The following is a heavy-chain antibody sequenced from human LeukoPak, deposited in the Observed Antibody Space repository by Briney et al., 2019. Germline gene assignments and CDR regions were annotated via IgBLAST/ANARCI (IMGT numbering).Heavy chain of an antibody. CDR3: ARAGDGRQPI. Sequence: SVKVSCKASGGTFSSYAISWVRQAPGQWLEWMGRIIPILGIANYAQKFQGRVTITADKSTSTAYMELSSLRSEDTAVYYCARAGDGRQPIWGQGTMVTVSS. CDR2: IIPILGIA. D-gene: IGHD5-24*01. J-gene: IGHJ3*02. V-gene: IGHV1-69*04. CDR1: GGTFSSYA.